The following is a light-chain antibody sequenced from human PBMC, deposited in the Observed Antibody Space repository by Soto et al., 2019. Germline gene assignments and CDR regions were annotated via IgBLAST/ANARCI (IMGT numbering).Light chain of an antibody. J-gene: IGKJ5*01. Sequence: EVVLTQSPVTLSLSPGETATLSCRASQSSRGPLAWYQQKPGQAPRLLIYDAYNRATGVPPRFSGSGSGTDFTLTISSLEPEDSAVYYCRQRHMWPITFGQGTRLEIK. V-gene: IGKV3-11*01. CDR1: QSSRGP. CDR2: DAY. CDR3: RQRHMWPIT.